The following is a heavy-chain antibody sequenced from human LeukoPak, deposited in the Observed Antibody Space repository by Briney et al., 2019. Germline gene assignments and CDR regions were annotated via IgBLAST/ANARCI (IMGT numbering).Heavy chain of an antibody. Sequence: GRSLRLSCGASGFTFSSYGMHWVRQAPGKGLEWVAFISHDGSNKYYADSVKGRFTISRDNSKNTLYPQMNTLRAEDTAVFYCAKPIGTSNTLDYWGRGTLVTVSS. CDR1: GFTFSSYG. V-gene: IGHV3-30*18. CDR3: AKPIGTSNTLDY. CDR2: ISHDGSNK. J-gene: IGHJ4*02. D-gene: IGHD1-14*01.